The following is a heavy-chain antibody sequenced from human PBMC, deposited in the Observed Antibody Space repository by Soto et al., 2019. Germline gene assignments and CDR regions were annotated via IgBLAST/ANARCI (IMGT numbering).Heavy chain of an antibody. V-gene: IGHV4-59*08. CDR2: FYYSGTI. CDR1: CGSINSYY. Sequence: SSGTPSPTRTVSCGSINSYYWRWIPQSPKKGLEWMGVFYYSGTINFNPSLKSRVTISTDTSKNQFSLKLSSVAAADTAVYYCARHGGTPYSNDNGGHYLGGLGVFDIXGQGTMVTVSS. J-gene: IGHJ3*02. CDR3: ARHGGTPYSNDNGGHYLGGLGVFDI. D-gene: IGHD3-22*01.